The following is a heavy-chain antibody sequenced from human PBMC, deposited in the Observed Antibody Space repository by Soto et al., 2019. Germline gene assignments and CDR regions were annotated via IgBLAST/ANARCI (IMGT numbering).Heavy chain of an antibody. CDR1: GYTFTTYA. Sequence: ASVKVSCKASGYTFTTYAMHWVRQAPGQRLEWMGWINAGNGYTKYSQKFQGRVTITRDTSASTAYMELSSLRSEDTAVYYCTRDARGDEAPMDYWGQGTLVTVSS. D-gene: IGHD3-10*01. CDR2: INAGNGYT. V-gene: IGHV1-3*01. J-gene: IGHJ4*02. CDR3: TRDARGDEAPMDY.